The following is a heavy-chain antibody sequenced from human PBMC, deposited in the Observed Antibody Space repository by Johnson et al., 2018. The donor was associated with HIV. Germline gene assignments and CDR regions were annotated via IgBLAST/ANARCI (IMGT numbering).Heavy chain of an antibody. CDR2: ISYDGSNK. D-gene: IGHD2-21*01. V-gene: IGHV3-30*04. CDR1: GFTFSSYA. CDR3: AKGGCGGDCYSPYLFDI. J-gene: IGHJ3*02. Sequence: QVQLVESGGGVVQPGRSLRLSCAASGFTFSSYAMHWVRQAPGKGLEWVAVISYDGSNKYYADSVKGRFTISRDNSKNTVYLQMSSLRDEDAAVYYCAKGGCGGDCYSPYLFDIWGQGTMVTVSA.